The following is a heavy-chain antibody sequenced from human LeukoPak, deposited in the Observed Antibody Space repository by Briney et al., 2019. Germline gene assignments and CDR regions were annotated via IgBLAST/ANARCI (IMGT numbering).Heavy chain of an antibody. J-gene: IGHJ4*02. CDR2: MNPHSGTS. V-gene: IGHV1-8*01. CDR3: ARGKGVGATNYFDL. CDR1: GYMLTNDD. D-gene: IGHD1-26*01. Sequence: GASVKVSCRASGYMLTNDDLDWVRQAPGQGLEWMGVMNPHSGTSVPAQKFRGRISMTRDTTIGTAYMELSSLTSEDTAVYFCARGKGVGATNYFDLWGQGILVSVSS.